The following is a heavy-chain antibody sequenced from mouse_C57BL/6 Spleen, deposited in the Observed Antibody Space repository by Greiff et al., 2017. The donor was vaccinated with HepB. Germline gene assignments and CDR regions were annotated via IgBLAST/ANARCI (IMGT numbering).Heavy chain of an antibody. V-gene: IGHV1-81*01. D-gene: IGHD2-3*01. CDR3: ARGRSYDGYYVGAMDY. CDR2: IYPRSGNT. Sequence: VQLQQSGAELARPGASVKLSCKASGYTFTSYGISWVKQRTGQGLEWIGEIYPRSGNTYYNEKFKGKATLTADKSSSTAYMELSSLRSEDSAVYFCARGRSYDGYYVGAMDYWGQGTSVTVSS. CDR1: GYTFTSYG. J-gene: IGHJ4*01.